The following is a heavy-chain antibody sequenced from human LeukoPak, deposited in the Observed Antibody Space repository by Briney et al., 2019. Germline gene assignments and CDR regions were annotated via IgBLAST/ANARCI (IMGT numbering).Heavy chain of an antibody. V-gene: IGHV1-69*01. CDR3: ARERQRFLEWLPSQPGVYYYYGMDV. CDR2: IIPIFGTA. CDR1: GGTFSSYA. J-gene: IGHJ6*02. D-gene: IGHD3-3*01. Sequence: GSSVKVSCKASGGTFSSYAISWVRQAPGQGLEWMGGIIPIFGTANYAQKFQGRVTITADESTSTAYMELSSLRSEDTAVYYCARERQRFLEWLPSQPGVYYYYGMDVWGQGTTVTVSS.